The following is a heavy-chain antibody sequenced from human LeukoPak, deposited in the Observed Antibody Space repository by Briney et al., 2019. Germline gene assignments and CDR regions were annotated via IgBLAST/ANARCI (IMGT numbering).Heavy chain of an antibody. Sequence: ASVKVSCKASGYTFTGYYMHWVRQAPGQGLEWMGWINPTSGGTNYAQKFQGRVTMTRDTSISTAYMELSRLRSDDTAVYYCARGMVPAAIPGAYWGQGTLVTVSS. CDR3: ARGMVPAAIPGAY. J-gene: IGHJ4*02. D-gene: IGHD2-2*02. CDR1: GYTFTGYY. CDR2: INPTSGGT. V-gene: IGHV1-2*02.